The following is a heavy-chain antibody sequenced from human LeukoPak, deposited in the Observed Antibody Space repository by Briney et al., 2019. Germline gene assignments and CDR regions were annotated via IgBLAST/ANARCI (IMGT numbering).Heavy chain of an antibody. CDR2: IKSKTDGGTT. Sequence: VGSLRLSCAASGFTFSNAWMSWVRQAPGKGLEWVGRIKSKTDGGTTDYAAPVKGRFTISRDDSKNTLYLQMNSLKTEDTAVYYCTTEVYSSGWYFYWGQGTLVTVSS. J-gene: IGHJ4*02. CDR3: TTEVYSSGWYFY. V-gene: IGHV3-15*01. CDR1: GFTFSNAW. D-gene: IGHD6-19*01.